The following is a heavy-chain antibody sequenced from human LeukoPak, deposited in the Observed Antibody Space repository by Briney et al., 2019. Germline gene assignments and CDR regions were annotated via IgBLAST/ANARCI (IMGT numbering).Heavy chain of an antibody. D-gene: IGHD2-2*01. CDR3: ARVYCSSTSCYAEGWAFDI. J-gene: IGHJ3*02. CDR2: IIPILGIA. Sequence: ASVKVFCKASGGTFSSYAISWVRQAPGQGLEWMGRIIPILGIANYAQKFQGRVTITADKSTSTAYMELSSLRSEDTAVYYCARVYCSSTSCYAEGWAFDIWGQGTMVTVSS. CDR1: GGTFSSYA. V-gene: IGHV1-69*04.